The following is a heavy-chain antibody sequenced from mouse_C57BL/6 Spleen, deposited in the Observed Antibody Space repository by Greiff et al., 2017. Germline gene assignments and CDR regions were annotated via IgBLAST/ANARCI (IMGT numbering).Heavy chain of an antibody. V-gene: IGHV1-7*01. Sequence: QVQLQQSGAELAKPGASVKLSCKASGYTFTSYWMHWVKQRPGQGLEWIGYINPSSGYTKYNQKFKDKATLTADKSPSTAYMQLSSLTYEDSAVYYCASLRAFDYWGQGTTLTVSS. J-gene: IGHJ2*01. D-gene: IGHD3-1*01. CDR1: GYTFTSYW. CDR2: INPSSGYT. CDR3: ASLRAFDY.